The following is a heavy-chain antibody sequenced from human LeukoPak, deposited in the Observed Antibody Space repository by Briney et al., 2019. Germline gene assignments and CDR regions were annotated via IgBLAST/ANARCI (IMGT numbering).Heavy chain of an antibody. D-gene: IGHD2-2*03. V-gene: IGHV3-30*05. Sequence: GGSLRLSCAASGFTFSTYGMHWVRQAPGKGLEWVAVISYDGSNKYYADSVKGRFTISRDNSKNTLYLQMNSLRAEDTAVYYCARDGYCSSTSCYSGAFDFDYWGQGTLVTVSS. CDR3: ARDGYCSSTSCYSGAFDFDY. J-gene: IGHJ4*02. CDR1: GFTFSTYG. CDR2: ISYDGSNK.